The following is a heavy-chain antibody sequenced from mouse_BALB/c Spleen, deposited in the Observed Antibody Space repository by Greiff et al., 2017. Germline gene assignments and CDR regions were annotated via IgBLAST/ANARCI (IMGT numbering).Heavy chain of an antibody. CDR3: ARRYDGYAWFAY. V-gene: IGHV14-4*02. Sequence: VQLQQSGAELVRSGASVKLSCTASGFNIKDYYMHWVKQRPEQGLEWIGWIDPENGDTEYAPKFQGKATMTADTSSNTAYLQLSSLTSEDTAVYYCARRYDGYAWFAYWGQGTLVTVSA. J-gene: IGHJ3*01. CDR2: IDPENGDT. D-gene: IGHD2-3*01. CDR1: GFNIKDYY.